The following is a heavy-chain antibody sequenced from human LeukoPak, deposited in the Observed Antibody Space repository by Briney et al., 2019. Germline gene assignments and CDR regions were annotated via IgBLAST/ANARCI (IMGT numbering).Heavy chain of an antibody. V-gene: IGHV1-69*01. CDR2: IIPIFGTA. CDR1: GGTFSSYA. CDR3: ARTGVLGGYRTGELNWFDP. Sequence: SVKVSCTASGGTFSSYAISRVRQAPGQGLEWMGGIIPIFGTANYAQKFQGRVTITADESTSTAYMELSSLRSEDTAVYYCARTGVLGGYRTGELNWFDPWGQGTLVTVSS. J-gene: IGHJ5*02. D-gene: IGHD2-8*02.